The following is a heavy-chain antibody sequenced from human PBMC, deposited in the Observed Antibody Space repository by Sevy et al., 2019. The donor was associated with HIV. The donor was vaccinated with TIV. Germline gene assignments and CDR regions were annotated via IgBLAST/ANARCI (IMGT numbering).Heavy chain of an antibody. CDR1: GYTLSKLS. V-gene: IGHV1-24*01. J-gene: IGHJ4*02. CDR3: ATDIVVGRDY. CDR2: FHEDGES. D-gene: IGHD2-2*01. Sequence: ASVKVSCKVSGYTLSKLSMHWVRQAPGKGLEWMGGFHEDGESMYAQKFQGRVTMTEDTSTDTAYMELSSLRSEDTAVSYCATDIVVGRDYWGQGTLVTVSS.